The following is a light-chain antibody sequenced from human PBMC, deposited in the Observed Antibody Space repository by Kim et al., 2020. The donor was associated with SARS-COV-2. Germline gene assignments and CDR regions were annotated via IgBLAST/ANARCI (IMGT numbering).Light chain of an antibody. V-gene: IGLV3-9*01. J-gene: IGLJ2*01. CDR1: NIGTKF. Sequence: SYELTQPLSVSVALGQTAKITCGGNNIGTKFVHWYQQKPGQAPVVVIYRDINRPSGIPERFSGSNSGNTATLTISRAQAGDGADYYCQQRDNSTVVFGGGTKLTVL. CDR2: RDI. CDR3: QQRDNSTVV.